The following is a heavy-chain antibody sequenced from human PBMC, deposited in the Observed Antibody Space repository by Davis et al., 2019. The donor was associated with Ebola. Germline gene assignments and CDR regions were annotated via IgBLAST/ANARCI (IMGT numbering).Heavy chain of an antibody. CDR3: ARVCRSEGVVVAARGYDYYGMDV. J-gene: IGHJ6*01. CDR1: GGSISSGGYS. CDR2: MSESGST. Sequence: SETLSLTCAVSGGSISSGGYSWSWIRQPPRKGLEWIGYMSESGSTYYNPSLKSRVAISPDRSKNQFSLKLSSVTAADTAVYYCARVCRSEGVVVAARGYDYYGMDVWGKGTTVTVSS. D-gene: IGHD2-15*01. V-gene: IGHV4-30-2*01.